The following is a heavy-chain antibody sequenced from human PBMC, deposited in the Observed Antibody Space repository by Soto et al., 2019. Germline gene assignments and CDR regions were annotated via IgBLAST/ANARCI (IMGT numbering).Heavy chain of an antibody. D-gene: IGHD2-15*01. J-gene: IGHJ4*02. Sequence: EVQLVESGGGLVQPGGSLKLSCAASGFTFSGSAVHWVRQASGKGLEWVGRIRNKANTYATAYAASVKGRFTISRDDSKNTAYLQMNSLTTDDTAVYYCTSHSPEDMIRRWGLGTQVTVSS. V-gene: IGHV3-73*02. CDR3: TSHSPEDMIRR. CDR2: IRNKANTYAT. CDR1: GFTFSGSA.